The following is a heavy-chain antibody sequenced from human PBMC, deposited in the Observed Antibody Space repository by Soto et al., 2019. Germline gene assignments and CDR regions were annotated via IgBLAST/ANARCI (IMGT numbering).Heavy chain of an antibody. CDR3: ARVRRSYGSTWSADY. V-gene: IGHV3-7*01. J-gene: IGHJ4*02. Sequence: GGSLRLSCAASGFTFSTYWMSWVRQAPGKGLEWVANIKQDGGEIYYVDSVKGRFTISRDNAKNSLYLQMNSLRAEDTAVYYCARVRRSYGSTWSADYWGQGTLVTVSS. D-gene: IGHD3-10*01. CDR2: IKQDGGEI. CDR1: GFTFSTYW.